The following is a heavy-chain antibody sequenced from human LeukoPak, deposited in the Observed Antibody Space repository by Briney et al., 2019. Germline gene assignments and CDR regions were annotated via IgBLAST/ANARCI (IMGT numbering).Heavy chain of an antibody. V-gene: IGHV3-7*01. J-gene: IGHJ4*02. CDR1: GLTFSSYW. CDR3: ARDHEYSNYD. D-gene: IGHD4-11*01. Sequence: PGRSLRLSCAASGLTFSSYWMSWVRQAPGKGLEWVANIKEDGSEKYYVDSVKGRFTISRDNAKNSLYLQMNSLRAEDTAVYYCARDHEYSNYDWGQGTLVTVSS. CDR2: IKEDGSEK.